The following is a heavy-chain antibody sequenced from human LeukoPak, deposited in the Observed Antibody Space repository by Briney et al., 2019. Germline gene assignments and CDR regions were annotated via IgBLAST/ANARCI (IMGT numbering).Heavy chain of an antibody. CDR3: ARTYYYGSVTRFDY. D-gene: IGHD3-10*01. CDR2: INPNSGGT. Sequence: GASVKVSCKASGYTFTSYYMHWVRQAPGPGLEWMGWINPNSGGTNYAQNVQGRVTMISNKSISTAYMELSRLRSDDTAVYYCARTYYYGSVTRFDYWGQGTLVTVSS. V-gene: IGHV1-2*02. CDR1: GYTFTSYY. J-gene: IGHJ4*02.